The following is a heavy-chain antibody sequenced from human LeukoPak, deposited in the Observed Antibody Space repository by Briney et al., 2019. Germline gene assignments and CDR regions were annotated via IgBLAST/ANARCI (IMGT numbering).Heavy chain of an antibody. V-gene: IGHV1-2*02. Sequence: ASVKVSCKASGYTFTGYLIHWVRQAPGQGLEWMGWINPNSGGTNYAQKFQGRVTMTRDTSISTAYMELSRLTSDDTAVYYCAREYYSISDYWSQGALVTVSS. J-gene: IGHJ4*02. D-gene: IGHD2-21*01. CDR3: AREYYSISDY. CDR1: GYTFTGYL. CDR2: INPNSGGT.